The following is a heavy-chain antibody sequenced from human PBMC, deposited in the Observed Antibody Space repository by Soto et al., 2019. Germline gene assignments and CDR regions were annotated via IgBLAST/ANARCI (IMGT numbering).Heavy chain of an antibody. CDR1: GFTFSNAW. Sequence: GGSLRLSCPASGFTFSNAWMSWVRQAPGKGLEWVGRIKSKTDGGTTDYAAPVKGRFTISRDDSKNTLYLQMNSLKTEDTAVYYCXTVDSKPYYYYYYGMDVWGQGTTVTVSS. CDR2: IKSKTDGGTT. J-gene: IGHJ6*02. V-gene: IGHV3-15*01. D-gene: IGHD4-4*01. CDR3: XTVDSKPYYYYYYGMDV.